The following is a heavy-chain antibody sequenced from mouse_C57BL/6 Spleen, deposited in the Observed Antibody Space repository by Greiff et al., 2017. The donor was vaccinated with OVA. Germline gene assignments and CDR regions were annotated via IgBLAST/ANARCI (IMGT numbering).Heavy chain of an antibody. CDR1: GYTFTSYW. J-gene: IGHJ1*03. D-gene: IGHD1-1*01. CDR2: IDPSDSYT. V-gene: IGHV1-50*01. CDR3: ARRDGSSHWYFDV. Sequence: QVQLQQPGAELVKPGASVKLSCKASGYTFTSYWMQWVKQRPGQGLEWIGEIDPSDSYTNYTQKFKGKATLTVDTSSSTAYMQLSSLTSEDSAVYYCARRDGSSHWYFDVWGTGTTVTVSS.